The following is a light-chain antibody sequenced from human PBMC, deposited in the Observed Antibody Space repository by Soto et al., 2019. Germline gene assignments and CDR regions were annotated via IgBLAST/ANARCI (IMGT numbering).Light chain of an antibody. V-gene: IGKV1-5*01. CDR3: QQYNSFPAT. CDR2: DAS. J-gene: IGKJ1*01. Sequence: DIQMTRSPSTLSASVGDRVTITCRASQSLGNWLAWYQQKPGKAPELLIHDASSLENGVSSRFSGSGSGTEFTLTISSLQPDDFATYICQQYNSFPATFGQGTRVDFK. CDR1: QSLGNW.